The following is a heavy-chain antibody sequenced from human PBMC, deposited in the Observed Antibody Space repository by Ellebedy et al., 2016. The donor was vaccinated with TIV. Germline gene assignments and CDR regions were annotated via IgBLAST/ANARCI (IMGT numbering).Heavy chain of an antibody. V-gene: IGHV1-18*04. CDR3: ARIGGGVSGTSFDV. D-gene: IGHD3-16*01. CDR1: GYTFTSYG. CDR2: LSSYNGNT. J-gene: IGHJ3*01. Sequence: AASVKVSCKASGYTFTSYGISWVRQAPGRGLEWMGWLSSYNGNTKYAQKFQDRVTMTTDKSTSTTFIELRGLRSDDTALYYCARIGGGVSGTSFDVWGQGTIVTVSS.